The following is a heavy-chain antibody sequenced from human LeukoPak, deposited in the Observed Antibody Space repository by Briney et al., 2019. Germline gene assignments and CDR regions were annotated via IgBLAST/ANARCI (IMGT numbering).Heavy chain of an antibody. Sequence: PGGSLRLSCAAAGFTFSNAWMSWVRQAPGKGLEWIGEIYHSGSTNYNPSLKSRVTISVDKSKNQFTLKLSSVTAADTAVYYCARVGGYSSPPSVWGKGTTVTVSS. J-gene: IGHJ6*04. D-gene: IGHD6-13*01. CDR3: ARVGGYSSPPSV. V-gene: IGHV4-4*02. CDR2: IYHSGST. CDR1: GFTFSNAW.